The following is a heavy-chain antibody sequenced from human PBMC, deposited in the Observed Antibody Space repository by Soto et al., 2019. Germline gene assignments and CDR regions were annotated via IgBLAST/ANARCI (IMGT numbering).Heavy chain of an antibody. J-gene: IGHJ6*02. V-gene: IGHV3-30*18. CDR2: ISYDGSNK. Sequence: QVQLVESGGGVVQPGRSLRLSCAASGFTFSSYGMHWVRQAPGKGLEWVAVISYDGSNKYYADSVKGRFTISRDNSKNTLYLQRNSLRAEDTAVYYCAKDRVAACDYYYGMDVWGQGTTVTVSS. CDR1: GFTFSSYG. D-gene: IGHD6-6*01. CDR3: AKDRVAACDYYYGMDV.